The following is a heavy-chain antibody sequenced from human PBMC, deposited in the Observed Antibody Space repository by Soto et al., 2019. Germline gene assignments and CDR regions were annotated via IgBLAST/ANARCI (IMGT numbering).Heavy chain of an antibody. D-gene: IGHD1-7*01. V-gene: IGHV6-1*01. CDR3: ARGKNSAFDI. CDR1: GDSVSSTSTS. Sequence: PSQTLSLTCAISGDSVSSTSTSWSWIRQSPSRGLEWLGRTYYRSKWYSDYAVSVKSRITINPDTSNNQLSLQLYSVTPEDSAVYYCARGKNSAFDIWGQGTLVTVSS. J-gene: IGHJ3*02. CDR2: TYYRSKWYS.